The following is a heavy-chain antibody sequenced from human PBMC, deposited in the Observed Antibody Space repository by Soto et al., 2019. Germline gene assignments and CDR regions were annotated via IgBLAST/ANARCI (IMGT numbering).Heavy chain of an antibody. CDR3: ARGYCSGGSCYSGDNWFDP. J-gene: IGHJ5*02. Sequence: QVQLVQSGAEVKKPGASVKVSCKASGYTFTSYDINWVRQATGQGLEWMGWMNSNSGNTGYAQKFQGRVTMTRNNAISTGYMELRSLRSEDTAVYYCARGYCSGGSCYSGDNWFDPWGQGTLVTVSS. CDR2: MNSNSGNT. D-gene: IGHD2-15*01. V-gene: IGHV1-8*01. CDR1: GYTFTSYD.